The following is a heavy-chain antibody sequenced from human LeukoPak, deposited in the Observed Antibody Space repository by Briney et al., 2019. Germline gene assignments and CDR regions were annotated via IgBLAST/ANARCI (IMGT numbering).Heavy chain of an antibody. D-gene: IGHD6-13*01. V-gene: IGHV3-48*03. CDR3: ARSYSSSWPAFDY. CDR2: ISSSGSTI. Sequence: PGGSLRLSCAASGFTFSSYEMNWVRQAPGKGLEWVSYISSSGSTIYYADSVKGRFTISRDNAKNSLYLQMNSLRAEDTAVYYCARSYSSSWPAFDYWGQGTLVTVSS. CDR1: GFTFSSYE. J-gene: IGHJ4*02.